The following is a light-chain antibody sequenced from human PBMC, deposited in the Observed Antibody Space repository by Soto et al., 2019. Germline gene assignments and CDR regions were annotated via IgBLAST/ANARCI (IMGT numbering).Light chain of an antibody. V-gene: IGKV3-11*01. CDR1: QSVSSY. Sequence: EIVLTQSPATLSLSPGERATLSCRVSQSVSSYLAWYQQKPGQAPRLLIYDASSRATGIPARFSGSGSGTDFTLTISSLEPEDFAVYYCQQRSNWPPFTFGPGTKVDIK. J-gene: IGKJ3*01. CDR3: QQRSNWPPFT. CDR2: DAS.